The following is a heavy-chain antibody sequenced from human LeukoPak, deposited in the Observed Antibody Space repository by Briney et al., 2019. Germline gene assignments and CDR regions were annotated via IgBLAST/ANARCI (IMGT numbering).Heavy chain of an antibody. CDR3: AKGGRAEWELLMVLGSENYFDY. Sequence: PGGSLRLSCAASGFTFSSYEMNWVRQAPGKGLEWVSYISSSGSTIYYADSVKGRFTISRDNAKNSLYLQMNSLRAEDTAVYYCAKGGRAEWELLMVLGSENYFDYWGQGTQVTVSS. CDR2: ISSSGSTI. V-gene: IGHV3-48*03. D-gene: IGHD1-26*01. J-gene: IGHJ4*02. CDR1: GFTFSSYE.